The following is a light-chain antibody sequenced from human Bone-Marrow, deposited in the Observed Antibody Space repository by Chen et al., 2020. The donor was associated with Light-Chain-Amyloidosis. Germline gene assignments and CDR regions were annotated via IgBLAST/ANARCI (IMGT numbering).Light chain of an antibody. V-gene: IGLV2-8*01. Sequence: QSALTQPPSASGSPGQSVTISCTGTSSDVGGYNYVSWYQQHPGKAPKLVIYEVSKRPSGVPARFSGSKSGNTASLTVSGLQAEDEADYYCSSYAGNNNVFGIGTKVTVL. J-gene: IGLJ1*01. CDR3: SSYAGNNNV. CDR2: EVS. CDR1: SSDVGGYNY.